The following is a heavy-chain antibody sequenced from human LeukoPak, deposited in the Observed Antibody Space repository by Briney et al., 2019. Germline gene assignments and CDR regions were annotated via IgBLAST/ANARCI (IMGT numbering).Heavy chain of an antibody. D-gene: IGHD5-12*01. V-gene: IGHV4-59*08. CDR3: ARHWGGYPPRDAFDI. Sequence: SETLSLTCSVSGGSISSYYWNWIRQPPGKGLEWIGYIYYSGSTNYNPSLKSRVTISVDTSKNQFSLKLSSVTAADTAVYYCARHWGGYPPRDAFDIWGQGTMVTVSS. J-gene: IGHJ3*02. CDR2: IYYSGST. CDR1: GGSISSYY.